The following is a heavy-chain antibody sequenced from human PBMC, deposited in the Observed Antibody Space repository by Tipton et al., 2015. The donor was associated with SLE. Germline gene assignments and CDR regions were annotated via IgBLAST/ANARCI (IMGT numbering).Heavy chain of an antibody. CDR1: GGSISGSYYY. CDR2: ITNNGNT. V-gene: IGHV4-39*01. CDR3: ARHDTNYGRNWFDP. J-gene: IGHJ5*02. Sequence: TLSLTCTVSGGSISGSYYYWVWILQPPGKGPEWLGRITNNGNTYYIPSLQSRVTMSVDTSKNHFSLKLSSVTAADTAVYYCARHDTNYGRNWFDPWGQGTLVTVSS. D-gene: IGHD2-8*01.